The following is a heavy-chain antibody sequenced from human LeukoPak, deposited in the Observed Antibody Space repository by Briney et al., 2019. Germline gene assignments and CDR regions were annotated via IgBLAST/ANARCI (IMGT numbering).Heavy chain of an antibody. CDR1: GFTFSSYA. D-gene: IGHD3-22*01. J-gene: IGHJ4*02. CDR3: AKGSGGYYYVPFDY. Sequence: GGSLRLSCAASGFTFSSYAMSWVRQAPGRGLEWVSAISGSGGSTYYADSVKGRFTISRDNSKNTLYLQMNSLRAEDTAVYYCAKGSGGYYYVPFDYWGQGTLVTVSS. V-gene: IGHV3-23*01. CDR2: ISGSGGST.